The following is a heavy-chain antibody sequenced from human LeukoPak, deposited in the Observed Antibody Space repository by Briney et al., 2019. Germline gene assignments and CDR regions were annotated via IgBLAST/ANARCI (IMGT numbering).Heavy chain of an antibody. V-gene: IGHV3-23*01. D-gene: IGHD6-19*01. CDR1: GFTFSSYA. CDR3: AKDQGSSGWYXWDXYXXXXXV. CDR2: ISGSGGST. Sequence: PGGSLRLSCAASGFTFSSYAMSWVRQAPGKGLEWVSAISGSGGSTYYADSVKGRFTISRDNSKNTLYLQMNSLRAEDTAVYYCAKDQGSSGWYXWDXYXXXXXVWGXGTTVTVSS. J-gene: IGHJ6*04.